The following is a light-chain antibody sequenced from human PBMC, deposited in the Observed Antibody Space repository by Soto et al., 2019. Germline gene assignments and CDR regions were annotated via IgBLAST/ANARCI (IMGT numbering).Light chain of an antibody. V-gene: IGLV2-14*01. CDR1: SSDVGGYNY. CDR3: SSDKSSSPPAYV. CDR2: EVS. J-gene: IGLJ1*01. Sequence: QSALTQPASVSGSPGQSITISCTGTSSDVGGYNYVSWYQQHPGKAPKLMIYEVSNRPSGVSNRFSGSKSGNTASLTISGLQADDEADYYCSSDKSSSPPAYVFGTGTKVTVL.